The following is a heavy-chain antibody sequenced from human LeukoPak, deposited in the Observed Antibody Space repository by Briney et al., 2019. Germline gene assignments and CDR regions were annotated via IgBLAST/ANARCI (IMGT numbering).Heavy chain of an antibody. V-gene: IGHV3-23*01. CDR3: AKESTVTPGNVNWFDT. J-gene: IGHJ5*02. CDR2: ISGSGGST. CDR1: GFTFSIYA. D-gene: IGHD4-17*01. Sequence: GGSLRLSCATSGFTFSIYAMTWVRQAPGKGLEWVSTISGSGGSTYYADSVKGRFTISRDNSKNTLYLQMNRLRADDTAVYYCAKESTVTPGNVNWFDTWGQGTLVTVSS.